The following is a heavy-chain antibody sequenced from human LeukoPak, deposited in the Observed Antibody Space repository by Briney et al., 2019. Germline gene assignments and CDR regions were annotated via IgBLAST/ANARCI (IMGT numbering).Heavy chain of an antibody. Sequence: PGGSLRLSCAASGFTFSSYGMHWVRQAPGKGLEWVAVISNDGSNKYYADSVKGRFTISGDNSKNTLYLQMNSLRVEDTAVYYCAKVLLGTTYYFDYWGQGTLVTVSS. D-gene: IGHD1-26*01. CDR3: AKVLLGTTYYFDY. V-gene: IGHV3-30*18. J-gene: IGHJ4*02. CDR2: ISNDGSNK. CDR1: GFTFSSYG.